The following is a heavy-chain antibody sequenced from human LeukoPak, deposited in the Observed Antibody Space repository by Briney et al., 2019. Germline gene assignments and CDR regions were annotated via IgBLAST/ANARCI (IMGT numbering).Heavy chain of an antibody. CDR3: ATGHYEPFAN. D-gene: IGHD4-17*01. Sequence: PSETLSLTCSFSGASVSGYYWDWLRQPPGKGLEWIGYISDTGKTDSNPSLKSRVTISLDTSKKQFSLRLRSLTAADSAVYYCATGHYEPFANWGPGTLVTVSS. CDR1: GASVSGYY. CDR2: ISDTGKT. J-gene: IGHJ4*02. V-gene: IGHV4-59*02.